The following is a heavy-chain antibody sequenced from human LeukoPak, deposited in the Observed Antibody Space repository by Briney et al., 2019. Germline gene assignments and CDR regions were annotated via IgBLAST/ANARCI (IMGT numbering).Heavy chain of an antibody. J-gene: IGHJ4*02. V-gene: IGHV3-53*05. CDR1: GFTVSSNY. D-gene: IGHD3-22*01. Sequence: GGSLRLSCAASGFTVSSNYMSWVRQAPGKGLEWVSVIYSGGSTYYADSVKGRFTISRDNSKNTLYLQMNSLRAEDTAVYYCARGATHYYDSSGYYYGDYWGQGTLVTVSS. CDR3: ARGATHYYDSSGYYYGDY. CDR2: IYSGGST.